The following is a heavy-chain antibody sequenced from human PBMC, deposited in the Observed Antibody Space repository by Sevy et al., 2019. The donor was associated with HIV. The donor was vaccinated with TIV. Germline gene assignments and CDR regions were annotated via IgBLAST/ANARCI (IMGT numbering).Heavy chain of an antibody. CDR3: ASRVGVAGEGDS. Sequence: GGSLRLSCKASGYSFTSYWIGWVRQMSGKGLEWMGIIYPGDSDTRYSPSFQGQVTISADKSISTAYLQWSSLKASDTAMYYCASRVGVAGEGDSWGQGTLVTVSS. J-gene: IGHJ4*02. V-gene: IGHV5-51*01. D-gene: IGHD6-19*01. CDR1: GYSFTSYW. CDR2: IYPGDSDT.